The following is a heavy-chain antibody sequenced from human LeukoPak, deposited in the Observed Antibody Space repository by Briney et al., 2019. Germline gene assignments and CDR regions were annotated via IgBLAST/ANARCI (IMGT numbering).Heavy chain of an antibody. CDR2: INPSGGSA. CDR3: AREGVAATGLDY. D-gene: IGHD6-13*01. J-gene: IGHJ4*02. Sequence: WASVKVSCKASGYTFSIYNMHWVRQAPGQGLEWMGIINPSGGSASDAQKFQGRFTMTRDTSTSTLYMELSSLRSEDTAVYYCAREGVAATGLDYWGQGTLVTVSS. V-gene: IGHV1-46*01. CDR1: GYTFSIYN.